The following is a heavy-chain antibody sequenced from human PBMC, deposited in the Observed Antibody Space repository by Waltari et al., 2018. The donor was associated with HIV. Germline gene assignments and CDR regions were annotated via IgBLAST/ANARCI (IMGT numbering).Heavy chain of an antibody. CDR3: ARGSARLWDFDY. J-gene: IGHJ4*02. CDR1: GFTFSSYS. V-gene: IGHV3-48*02. D-gene: IGHD7-27*01. CDR2: ISSRSSTI. Sequence: EVQLVESGGGLVQPGGSLRLSCAASGFTFSSYSMNWVRQAPGKGRELISYISSRSSTIYYADSVKGRVTVSRDNAKNSLYLQMNSLRDEDTAVYYCARGSARLWDFDYWGQGTLVTVSS.